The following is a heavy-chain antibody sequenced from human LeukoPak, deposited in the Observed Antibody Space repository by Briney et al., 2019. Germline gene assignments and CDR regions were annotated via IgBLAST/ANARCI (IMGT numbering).Heavy chain of an antibody. CDR2: MVGSGSTT. CDR3: AKDDDSSGWDY. D-gene: IGHD3-22*01. CDR1: GFTFSSYA. V-gene: IGHV3-23*01. J-gene: IGHJ4*02. Sequence: GGSLRLSCAASGFTFSSYAMSWVRQAPGKGLEWVSGMVGSGSTTYYADSVKGRFTISRDNSKNTLYLQMNSLRAEDTAVYYCAKDDDSSGWDYWGQGTLVTVSS.